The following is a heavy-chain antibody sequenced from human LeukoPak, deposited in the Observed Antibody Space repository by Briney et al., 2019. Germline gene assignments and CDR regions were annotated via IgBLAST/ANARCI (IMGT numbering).Heavy chain of an antibody. D-gene: IGHD2-2*01. CDR3: AHHTELLGYCSSTSCYPAEYYFDY. CDR1: GFTFSNYW. Sequence: GGSLRLSCAASGFTFSNYWMSWVRQAPGKGLEWVANIKQDGSEKYYVDSVKGRFTISRDNPKNSLFLQMNSLRAEDTAVYYCAHHTELLGYCSSTSCYPAEYYFDYWGQGTLVTVSS. V-gene: IGHV3-7*01. J-gene: IGHJ4*02. CDR2: IKQDGSEK.